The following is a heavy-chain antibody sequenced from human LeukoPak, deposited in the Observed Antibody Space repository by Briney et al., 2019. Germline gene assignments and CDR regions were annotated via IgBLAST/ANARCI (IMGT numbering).Heavy chain of an antibody. CDR2: IYYSGST. V-gene: IGHV4-59*01. CDR1: GGSISSYY. D-gene: IGHD4-17*01. J-gene: IGHJ3*02. CDR3: ARAEDYGGYGDAFDI. Sequence: SETLSLTCTVSGGSISSYYWSWIRQPPGKGREWIGYIYYSGSTNYNPSLKSRVTISVGTSKNQFSLKLSSVTAADTAVYYCARAEDYGGYGDAFDIWGQGTMVTVSS.